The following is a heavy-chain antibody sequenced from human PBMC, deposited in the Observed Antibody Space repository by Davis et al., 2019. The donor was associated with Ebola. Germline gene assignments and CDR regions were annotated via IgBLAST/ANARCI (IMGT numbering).Heavy chain of an antibody. CDR3: ARDVYDSSGYDTRIYYYFYMDV. Sequence: PGGSLRLSCAASGFTFSSHWMNWVRQAPGKGLEWVANIKQDGREEYYVDSVKGRFTISRDNAKNSLFLQMNSLRAEDTAVYYCARDVYDSSGYDTRIYYYFYMDVWGKGTTVTVSS. V-gene: IGHV3-7*03. J-gene: IGHJ6*03. CDR1: GFTFSSHW. CDR2: IKQDGREE. D-gene: IGHD3-22*01.